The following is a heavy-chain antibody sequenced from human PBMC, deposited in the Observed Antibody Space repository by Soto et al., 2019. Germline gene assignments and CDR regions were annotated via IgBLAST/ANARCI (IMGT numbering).Heavy chain of an antibody. CDR1: GFTFSSYA. CDR2: IKQDGSEK. V-gene: IGHV3-7*04. Sequence: GGSLRLSCAASGFTFSSYAMSWVRQAPGKGLEWVASIKQDGSEKYYVDSVKGRLTISRDNAKNSVYLQLNSLRAEDTAVYYCARRRQPAAGGNFDYWGQGTLVTVSS. CDR3: ARRRQPAAGGNFDY. D-gene: IGHD6-13*01. J-gene: IGHJ4*02.